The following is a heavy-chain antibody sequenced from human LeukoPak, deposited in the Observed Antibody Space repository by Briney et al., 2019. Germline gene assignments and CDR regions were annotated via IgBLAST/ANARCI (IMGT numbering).Heavy chain of an antibody. Sequence: GRSLRLSCAASGFTFRSHGMHWVRQAPGKGLEWVAVIWYDGSNKYYADSVKGRFTISRDDSKNTLYLQMNSLRAEDTAVYYCARVAASDELDYRGQGTLVTVSS. D-gene: IGHD1-26*01. V-gene: IGHV3-33*01. CDR1: GFTFRSHG. CDR2: IWYDGSNK. CDR3: ARVAASDELDY. J-gene: IGHJ4*02.